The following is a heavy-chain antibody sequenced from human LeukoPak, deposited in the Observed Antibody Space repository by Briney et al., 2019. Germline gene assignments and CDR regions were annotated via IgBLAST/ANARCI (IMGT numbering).Heavy chain of an antibody. CDR1: GFSLSTSGMC. V-gene: IGHV2-70*20. D-gene: IGHD3-22*01. Sequence: SGPALVKPTQTLTLTCTFSGFSLSTSGMCVSWVRQPPGKALEWLALIDWDDDKYYSTSLKTRLTISKDTSKNQVVLTMTNIDPVDTATYYCARSSAYYYDSSGYFENWFDPWGQGTLVTVSS. CDR2: IDWDDDK. J-gene: IGHJ5*02. CDR3: ARSSAYYYDSSGYFENWFDP.